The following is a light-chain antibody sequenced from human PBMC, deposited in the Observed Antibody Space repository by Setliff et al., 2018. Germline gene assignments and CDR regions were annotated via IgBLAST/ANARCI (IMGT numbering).Light chain of an antibody. CDR3: QVSDTRADLFVL. J-gene: IGLJ2*01. V-gene: IGLV3-21*04. CDR1: NIGSKG. CDR2: YDR. Sequence: SYELTQPPSVSVAPGKTASITCGGNNIGSKGVHWYQQKPGQAPALVIYYDRDRPSGIPERFSGSNSGNTATLTISRVEAGDEADYYCQVSDTRADLFVLFGGGTKVTVL.